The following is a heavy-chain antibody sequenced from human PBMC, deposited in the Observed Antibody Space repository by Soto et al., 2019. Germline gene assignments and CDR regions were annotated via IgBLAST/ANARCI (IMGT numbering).Heavy chain of an antibody. Sequence: PAGTLCLTCTASGSSFSISCYFWGWFPQPQGKGLEWIGSIYYSGSTYYNPYTPSLKSRVTISVDTSKNQFSLRRSSVTAADTAVYYCARLYYYDSSGYYGGMSEFDYWGQGNLVTVSS. D-gene: IGHD3-22*01. J-gene: IGHJ4*02. CDR3: ARLYYYDSSGYYGGMSEFDY. V-gene: IGHV4-39*01. CDR2: IYYSGST. CDR1: GSSFSISCYF.